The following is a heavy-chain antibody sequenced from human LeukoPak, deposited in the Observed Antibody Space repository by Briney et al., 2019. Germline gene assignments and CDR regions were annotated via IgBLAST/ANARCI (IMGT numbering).Heavy chain of an antibody. CDR3: AKGDRDSGSYYPYYFDY. CDR1: GFTFSTHG. Sequence: GGSLRLSCEASGFTFSTHGMHWLRQAPGKGLDGLAVISYDGGNEYYADSVKGRFTISSDNSRNTLYLQMNSLRAEDAAMYYCAKGDRDSGSYYPYYFDYWGQGPLVSVSS. J-gene: IGHJ4*02. CDR2: ISYDGGNE. V-gene: IGHV3-30*18. D-gene: IGHD1-26*01.